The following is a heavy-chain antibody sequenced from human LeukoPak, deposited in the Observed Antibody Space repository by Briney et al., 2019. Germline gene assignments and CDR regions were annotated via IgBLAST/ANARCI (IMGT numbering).Heavy chain of an antibody. CDR2: IYYSGGT. CDR3: ALCDSSAYYYSY. V-gene: IGHV4-39*02. D-gene: IGHD3-22*01. J-gene: IGHJ4*02. Sequence: KPSETLSLTCTVSGGSISSSSYYWGWIRQPPGKGLEWIGSIYYSGGTNYNPSLKSRVTISVDTSKNHFSLKLTSVTAADTAVYYCALCDSSAYYYSYWGQGTLVTVSS. CDR1: GGSISSSSYY.